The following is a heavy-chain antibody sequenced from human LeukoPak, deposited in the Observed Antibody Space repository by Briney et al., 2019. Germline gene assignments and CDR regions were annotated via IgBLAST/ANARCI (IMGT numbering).Heavy chain of an antibody. CDR3: ARVTDTADY. CDR1: GYTFTAYY. J-gene: IGHJ4*02. D-gene: IGHD5-18*01. CDR2: IDTNSGGT. V-gene: IGHV1-2*02. Sequence: ASVKVSCKASGYTFTAYYMHWVRQAPGQGLEWMGWIDTNSGGTKYAQKFQGRVTITRDTSIGTAYMELSSLISDDTAVYYCARVTDTADYWGQGTLVTVSS.